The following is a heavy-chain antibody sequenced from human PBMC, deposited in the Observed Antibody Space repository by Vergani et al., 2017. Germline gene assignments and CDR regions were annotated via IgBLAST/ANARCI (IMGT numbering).Heavy chain of an antibody. CDR2: IKSDGRT. D-gene: IGHD2-15*01. Sequence: EVQLVESGGGLVQPGRSLRLSCAASGFTFDAYAMHWVRQAPGKGLEWVSVIKSDGRTSYAESVRGRFTISRDTSRNAVYLQMNILRVEDTGVYYCTRSECSGTTCYGHYFDLWGHGILVTVSS. V-gene: IGHV3-66*02. CDR1: GFTFDAYA. CDR3: TRSECSGTTCYGHYFDL. J-gene: IGHJ4*01.